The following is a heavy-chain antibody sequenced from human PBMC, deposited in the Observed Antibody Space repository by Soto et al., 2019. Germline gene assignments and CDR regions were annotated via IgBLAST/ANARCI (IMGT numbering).Heavy chain of an antibody. CDR1: GYSFTSPY. Sequence: QAQLVQSGAEVKKPGASVKVSCKGIGYSFTSPYMHWVRQAPGQGLEWMGTISPGGVNIAYAPKFKGRVTMTRDTSASTGYMELNSLPSEDTAVYYCARDQSRHDLVWWFDPWGEGTLVTFSS. V-gene: IGHV1-46*03. CDR2: ISPGGVNI. D-gene: IGHD3-16*01. J-gene: IGHJ5*02. CDR3: ARDQSRHDLVWWFDP.